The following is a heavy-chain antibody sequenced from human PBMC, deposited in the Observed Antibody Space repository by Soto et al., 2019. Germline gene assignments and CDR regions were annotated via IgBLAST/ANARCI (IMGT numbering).Heavy chain of an antibody. CDR3: ARDLSGWSITPPPIDY. D-gene: IGHD6-19*01. CDR1: GYTFTSYG. V-gene: IGHV1-18*01. J-gene: IGHJ4*02. Sequence: QVPLVQSGAEVKKPGASVKVSCKASGYTFTSYGIIWVRQAPGQGLEWMGWISAYNGNTNYAQKLQGRVTMTTDTSTSTAYMELRSLRSHDTAGFYCARDLSGWSITPPPIDYWGQGTLVTVSS. CDR2: ISAYNGNT.